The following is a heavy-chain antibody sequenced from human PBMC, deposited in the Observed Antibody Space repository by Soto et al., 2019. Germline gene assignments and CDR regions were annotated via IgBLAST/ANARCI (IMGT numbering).Heavy chain of an antibody. CDR3: ARDRSDSSRADSFDI. CDR2: IYRGRAT. D-gene: IGHD6-25*01. Sequence: PGGSLRLSCAVSGFSVSNTYMSWVRQAPGKGLEWISVIYRGRATYYADPVKGRFTISREDSRNTVYLQMNSLTTEDTAVYFCARDRSDSSRADSFDIWGQGTMVTASS. CDR1: GFSVSNTY. V-gene: IGHV3-53*01. J-gene: IGHJ3*02.